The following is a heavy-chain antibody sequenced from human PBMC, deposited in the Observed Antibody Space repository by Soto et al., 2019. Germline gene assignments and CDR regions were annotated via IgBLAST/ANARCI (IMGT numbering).Heavy chain of an antibody. J-gene: IGHJ5*02. Sequence: SETLSLTCAVSGGSISSGGYSWSWIRQPPGKGLEWIGYIYHSGSTYYNPSLKSRVTISVDRSKNQFSLKLSSVTAADTAVYYCARGGELLWFGDRVPVGWFDTWGQGTLVTVSS. D-gene: IGHD3-10*01. CDR2: IYHSGST. V-gene: IGHV4-30-2*01. CDR3: ARGGELLWFGDRVPVGWFDT. CDR1: GGSISSGGYS.